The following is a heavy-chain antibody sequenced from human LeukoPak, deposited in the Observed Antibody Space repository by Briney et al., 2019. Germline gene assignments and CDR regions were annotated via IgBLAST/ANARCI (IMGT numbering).Heavy chain of an antibody. D-gene: IGHD6-13*01. CDR2: ISDVGYT. J-gene: IGHJ4*02. V-gene: IGHV3-23*01. CDR1: GFTFSTYA. Sequence: PGESLRLSCAASGFTFSTYAMSWVRQAPRKGLEWVSSISDVGYTYYADSVKGRFTISRDNSKNTLYLQTNSLRAEDTAVYYCAREKDSSWGYWGQGTLVTVSS. CDR3: AREKDSSWGY.